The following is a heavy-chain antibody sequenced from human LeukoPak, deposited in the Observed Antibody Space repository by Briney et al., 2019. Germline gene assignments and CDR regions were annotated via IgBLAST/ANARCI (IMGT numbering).Heavy chain of an antibody. CDR2: IKQDGSAK. J-gene: IGHJ4*02. V-gene: IGHV3-7*03. CDR3: ARDNGWSADF. Sequence: GGSLRLSCAASGFTFSRHWMYWVRQAPGKGLEWVANIKQDGSAKPYVDSVKGRFTISRDNAKNSLFLQMNSLRAEDTAVYYCARDNGWSADFWGQGTLVAVSS. D-gene: IGHD2-15*01. CDR1: GFTFSRHW.